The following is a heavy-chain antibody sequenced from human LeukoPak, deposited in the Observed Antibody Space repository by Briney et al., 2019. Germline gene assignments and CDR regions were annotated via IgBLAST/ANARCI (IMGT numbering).Heavy chain of an antibody. J-gene: IGHJ4*02. D-gene: IGHD1-26*01. Sequence: GGSLRLSCAASGFTFSSYAMSWVRQAPGKGLEWVSTITDSGGTTFYADFVKGRFTISRDNSKNTVYLQMNSLRAEDTAVYYCAKLWRGSHPRYFDHWGQGTLVTVSS. V-gene: IGHV3-23*01. CDR3: AKLWRGSHPRYFDH. CDR1: GFTFSSYA. CDR2: ITDSGGTT.